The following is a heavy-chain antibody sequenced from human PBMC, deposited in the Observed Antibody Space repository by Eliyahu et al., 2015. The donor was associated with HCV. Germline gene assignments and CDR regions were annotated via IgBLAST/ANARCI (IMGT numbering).Heavy chain of an antibody. CDR2: IKSKTDGGTT. Sequence: EVQLVESGGGLVKPGGSLRLSCAASGFTFSNAWMSWVRQAPGKGLEWVGRIKSKTDGGTTDYAAPVKGRFTISRDDSKNTLYLQMNSLKTEDTAVYYCTTEYDCSGGSCLERTYYYYYGMDVWGQGTTVTVSS. CDR1: GFTFSNAW. D-gene: IGHD2-15*01. CDR3: TTEYDCSGGSCLERTYYYYYGMDV. J-gene: IGHJ6*02. V-gene: IGHV3-15*01.